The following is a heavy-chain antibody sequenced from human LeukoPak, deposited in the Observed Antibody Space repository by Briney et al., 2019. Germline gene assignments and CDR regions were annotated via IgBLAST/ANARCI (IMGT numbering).Heavy chain of an antibody. J-gene: IGHJ4*02. D-gene: IGHD2/OR15-2a*01. V-gene: IGHV4-4*07. CDR2: IYASGST. CDR1: GGSISNYY. Sequence: PPETLSLTCSVSGGSISNYYWNWIRQPAGKGLEWIGRIYASGSTNYNPSLKSRVTISMDKSKNHFSLNLKSVTAADTGFYYCARVFYGDDGHHPFDYWGQGIQATVSS. CDR3: ARVFYGDDGHHPFDY.